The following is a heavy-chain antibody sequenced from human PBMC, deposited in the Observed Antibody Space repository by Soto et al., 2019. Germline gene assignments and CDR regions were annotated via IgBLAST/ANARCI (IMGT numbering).Heavy chain of an antibody. D-gene: IGHD3-10*01. CDR2: ISGSGGST. Sequence: PGGSLRLSCAASGFTFSSYAMSWVRQAPGRGLEWVSAISGSGGSTYYADSVRGRFTISRDNSKNTLYLQMSSLRAEDSAVYYCARGSTDSYPGSRIFDFWGRGTLVTVSS. CDR1: GFTFSSYA. V-gene: IGHV3-23*01. CDR3: ARGSTDSYPGSRIFDF. J-gene: IGHJ4*02.